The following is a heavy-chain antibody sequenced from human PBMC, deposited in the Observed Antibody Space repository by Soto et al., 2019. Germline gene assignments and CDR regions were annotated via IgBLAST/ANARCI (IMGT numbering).Heavy chain of an antibody. CDR3: ARGGMIAAAAPLGYYYYYYGMDV. D-gene: IGHD6-13*01. V-gene: IGHV1-69*13. CDR1: GYTFTSYG. Sequence: GASVKVSCKASGYTFTSYGISWVRQAPGQGLEWMGGIIPIFGTANYAQKFQGRVTITADESTSTAYMELSSLRSEDTAVYYCARGGMIAAAAPLGYYYYYYGMDVWGQGTTVTVSS. J-gene: IGHJ6*02. CDR2: IIPIFGTA.